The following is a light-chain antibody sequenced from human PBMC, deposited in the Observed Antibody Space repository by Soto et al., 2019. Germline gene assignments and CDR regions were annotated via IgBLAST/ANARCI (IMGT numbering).Light chain of an antibody. Sequence: AMQLTQSPSSLSASVGDRVTITCRASQGIRYDLGWYQQKPGKAPNLLIFGASNLQSGVPSRFSGSGSGTDFTLTISSLQPEDFATYYCLQDYNYPWTFGQGTKVDIK. J-gene: IGKJ1*01. V-gene: IGKV1-6*01. CDR3: LQDYNYPWT. CDR2: GAS. CDR1: QGIRYD.